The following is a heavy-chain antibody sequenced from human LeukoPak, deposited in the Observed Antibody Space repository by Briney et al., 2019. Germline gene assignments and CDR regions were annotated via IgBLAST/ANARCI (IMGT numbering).Heavy chain of an antibody. V-gene: IGHV3-7*01. J-gene: IGHJ4*02. Sequence: GGSLRLSCAASGFTFSSCWMSWVRQAPGKGLEWVANIKQDGSEKYYVDSVKGRFTISRDNAKNSLYLQMNSLRAEDTAVYYCARDEGGRGYSYGYDYWGQGTLVTVSS. CDR2: IKQDGSEK. D-gene: IGHD5-18*01. CDR1: GFTFSSCW. CDR3: ARDEGGRGYSYGYDY.